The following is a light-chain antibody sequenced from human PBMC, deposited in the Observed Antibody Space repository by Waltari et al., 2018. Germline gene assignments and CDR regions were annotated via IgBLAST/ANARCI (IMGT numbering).Light chain of an antibody. CDR3: SSYAGSNSYV. J-gene: IGLJ1*01. Sequence: QSALTQPPSASGSPGQSVTISCTGTSRDVGGYNYVPWYQQHPGKAPKLMIYEVSKRPSGVPDRFSGSKSGNTASLTVSGLQAEDEADYYCSSYAGSNSYVFGTGTKVTVL. CDR1: SRDVGGYNY. CDR2: EVS. V-gene: IGLV2-8*01.